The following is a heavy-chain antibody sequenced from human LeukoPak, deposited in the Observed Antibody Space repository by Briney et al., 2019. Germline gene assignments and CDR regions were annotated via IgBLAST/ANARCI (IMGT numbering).Heavy chain of an antibody. V-gene: IGHV3-9*01. CDR2: ISWNSGSI. CDR1: GFTFDDYA. J-gene: IGHJ4*02. Sequence: PGGSLRLSCAASGFTFDDYAMHWVRQAPGKGLKWVSGISWNSGSIGYADSVKGRFTISRDNAKNSLYLQMNSLRAEDTALYYCAKDPRPDYYGSGSYYPYYFDYWGQGTLVTVSS. D-gene: IGHD3-10*01. CDR3: AKDPRPDYYGSGSYYPYYFDY.